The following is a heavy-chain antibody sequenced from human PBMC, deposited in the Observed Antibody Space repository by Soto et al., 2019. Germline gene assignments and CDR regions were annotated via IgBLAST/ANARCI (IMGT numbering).Heavy chain of an antibody. J-gene: IGHJ3*01. CDR2: ISGDGSST. CDR1: GLTFGDHG. CDR3: ARSLPGTYGAFDL. V-gene: IGHV3-74*01. D-gene: IGHD1-7*01. Sequence: LRLSCVASGLTFGDHGMHWVRQSPGKGLVWVSRISGDGSSTTYADSVRGRFTISRDNAKNTVYLQMDSLRAEGTAVYYCARSLPGTYGAFDLWGQGTMVTVSS.